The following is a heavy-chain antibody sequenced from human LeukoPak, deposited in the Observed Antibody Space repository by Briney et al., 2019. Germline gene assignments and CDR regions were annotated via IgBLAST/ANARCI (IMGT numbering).Heavy chain of an antibody. CDR3: ARAQIPDY. Sequence: GASVTVSCKASGYTFTDYYMHWVRQAPGQGLEWMGWINPNSGDTHYAQKFQGRGTMTRDTSISTAYMELSRLRSDETAVYYRARAQIPDYWGQGNLVTVSS. V-gene: IGHV1-2*02. J-gene: IGHJ4*02. CDR2: INPNSGDT. CDR1: GYTFTDYY.